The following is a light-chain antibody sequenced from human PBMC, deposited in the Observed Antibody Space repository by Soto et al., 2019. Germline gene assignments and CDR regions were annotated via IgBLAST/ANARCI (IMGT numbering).Light chain of an antibody. V-gene: IGLV2-8*01. CDR3: SSYAGSNNWV. Sequence: QSVLTQPPSASGSPGQSVTISCTATSSDVGDYNYVSWYQQHPGKAPKLMIYEVSKRPSGVPDRVSGSKSGNTASLTVSGLQAEDEADYYCSSYAGSNNWVFGGGTKLTVL. J-gene: IGLJ3*02. CDR1: SSDVGDYNY. CDR2: EVS.